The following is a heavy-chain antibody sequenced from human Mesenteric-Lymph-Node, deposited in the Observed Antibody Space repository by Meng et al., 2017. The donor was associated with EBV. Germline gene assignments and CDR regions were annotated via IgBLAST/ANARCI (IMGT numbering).Heavy chain of an antibody. V-gene: IGHV4-39*07. Sequence: LQEPGPALVKPSETLSLPCTVSGGSISSSSYYWGWIRQPPGKGLEWIGSIYYSGSTYYNPSLKSRVTISVDTSKNQFSLKLSSVTAADTAVYYCARVRERGYDSSGSYWGQGTLVTVSS. CDR3: ARVRERGYDSSGSY. J-gene: IGHJ4*02. CDR2: IYYSGST. D-gene: IGHD3-22*01. CDR1: GGSISSSSYY.